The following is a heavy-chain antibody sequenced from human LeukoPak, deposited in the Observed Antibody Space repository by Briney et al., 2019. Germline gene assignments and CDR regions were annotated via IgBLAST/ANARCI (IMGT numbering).Heavy chain of an antibody. CDR3: ARRGRRGYGGNSPRFDY. V-gene: IGHV4-34*01. J-gene: IGHJ4*02. CDR1: GGSFSGYY. CDR2: INHSGST. D-gene: IGHD4-23*01. Sequence: PSETLSLTCAVYGGSFSGYYWSWIRQPPGKGLEWIGEINHSGSTNHNPSLKSRVTISVDTSKNQFSLKLSSVTAADTAVYYCARRGRRGYGGNSPRFDYWGQGTLVTVSS.